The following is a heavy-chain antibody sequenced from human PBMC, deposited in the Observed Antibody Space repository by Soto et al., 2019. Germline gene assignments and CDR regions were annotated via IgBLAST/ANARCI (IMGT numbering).Heavy chain of an antibody. J-gene: IGHJ6*02. D-gene: IGHD4-4*01. CDR2: IHDSGST. V-gene: IGHV4-59*08. Sequence: QVQLQESGPGLVKPSETLSLTCTVSGGAISSYYWNWIRQPPGKGLEWIGYIHDSGSTKYNPSLKSRVTIARDTSKNQFSLTLNSVTAADTAVYFCARRIQYYYGMDVWGQGTTVTVSS. CDR3: ARRIQYYYGMDV. CDR1: GGAISSYY.